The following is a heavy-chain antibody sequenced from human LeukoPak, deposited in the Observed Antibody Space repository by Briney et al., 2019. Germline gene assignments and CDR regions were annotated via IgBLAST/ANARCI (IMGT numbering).Heavy chain of an antibody. V-gene: IGHV4-38-2*02. CDR1: GYSISSGYY. Sequence: SETLSLTCTVSGYSISSGYYWGWIRQPPGKGLEWIGEINHSGSTNYNPSLKSRVTISVDTSKNQFSLKLSSVTAADTAVYYCASDGKLMVRGVIISYYYMDVWGKGTTVTISS. CDR2: INHSGST. D-gene: IGHD3-10*01. CDR3: ASDGKLMVRGVIISYYYMDV. J-gene: IGHJ6*03.